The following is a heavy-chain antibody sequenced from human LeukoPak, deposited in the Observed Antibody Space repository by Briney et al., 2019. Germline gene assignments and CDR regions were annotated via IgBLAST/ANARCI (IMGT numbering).Heavy chain of an antibody. V-gene: IGHV3-48*04. CDR1: GFTFSSYS. Sequence: GGSLRLSCAASGFTFSSYSMNWVRQAPGKGLEWVSYISSSSSTIYYADSVKGRFTISRDNAKNSLYLQMNSLRAEDTAVYYCASLNIVVVTAVPGYFDLWGRGTLVTVSS. CDR2: ISSSSSTI. J-gene: IGHJ2*01. CDR3: ASLNIVVVTAVPGYFDL. D-gene: IGHD2-21*02.